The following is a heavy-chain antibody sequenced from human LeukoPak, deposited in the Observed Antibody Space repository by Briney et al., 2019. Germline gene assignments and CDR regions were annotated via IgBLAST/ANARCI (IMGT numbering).Heavy chain of an antibody. CDR2: IIPIFGTA. Sequence: SVKVSCKASGGTFSSYAISWVRQAPGQGLEWMGGIIPIFGTASYAQKFQGRVTITADESTSTAYMELSSLRSEDTAVYYCARDIVYSSSWYSRNWFDPWGQGTLVTVSS. V-gene: IGHV1-69*01. CDR3: ARDIVYSSSWYSRNWFDP. CDR1: GGTFSSYA. J-gene: IGHJ5*02. D-gene: IGHD6-13*01.